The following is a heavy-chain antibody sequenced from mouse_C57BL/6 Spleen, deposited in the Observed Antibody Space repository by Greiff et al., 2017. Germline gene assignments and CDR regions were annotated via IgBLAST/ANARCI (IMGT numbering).Heavy chain of an antibody. CDR2: ISSGSSTI. Sequence: EVKLMESGGGLVKPGGSLKLSCAASGFTFSDYGMHWVRQAPEKGLEWVAYISSGSSTIYYADTVKGRFTISRDNAKNTLFLQMTSLRSEDTAMYYCARLYYGSRYAMDYWGQGTSVTVSS. V-gene: IGHV5-17*01. CDR1: GFTFSDYG. CDR3: ARLYYGSRYAMDY. D-gene: IGHD1-1*01. J-gene: IGHJ4*01.